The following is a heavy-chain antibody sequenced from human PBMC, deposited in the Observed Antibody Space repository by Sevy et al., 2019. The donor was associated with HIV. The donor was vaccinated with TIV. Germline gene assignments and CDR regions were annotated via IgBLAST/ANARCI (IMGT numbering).Heavy chain of an antibody. CDR3: ARRPRRDYYDFWSGYEPFDY. D-gene: IGHD3-3*01. Sequence: GESLKISCKGSGYSFTSYWIGWVRQMPGKGLEWMGIIYPGDSDTRYSPSFQGQVTISADKSISTAYLQWSSLRASDTAVYYCARRPRRDYYDFWSGYEPFDYWGQGTLVTVSS. CDR1: GYSFTSYW. V-gene: IGHV5-51*01. J-gene: IGHJ4*02. CDR2: IYPGDSDT.